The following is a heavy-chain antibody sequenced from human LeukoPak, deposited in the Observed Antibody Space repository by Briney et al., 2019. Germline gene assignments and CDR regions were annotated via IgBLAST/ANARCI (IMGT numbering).Heavy chain of an antibody. D-gene: IGHD4-17*01. CDR1: GGSFSGYY. CDR2: INHSGST. V-gene: IGHV4-34*01. Sequence: PSETLSLTCAVYGGSFSGYYWSWIRNPPGKGLEWLGGINHSGSTNYNPSLKSRVTISVDTSKNQFSLKLSSVTAADTAVYYCARGLIRTTVTTGWNYWGQGTLVTVSS. CDR3: ARGLIRTTVTTGWNY. J-gene: IGHJ4*02.